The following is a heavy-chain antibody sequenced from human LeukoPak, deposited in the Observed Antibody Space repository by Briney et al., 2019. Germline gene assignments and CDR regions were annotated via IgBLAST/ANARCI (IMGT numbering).Heavy chain of an antibody. D-gene: IGHD4-23*01. V-gene: IGHV3-33*01. CDR1: GFTFSSYG. CDR3: ARTLDYGGNSDPYFDY. CDR2: IWYDGSNK. J-gene: IGHJ4*02. Sequence: GGSLRLSCAASGFTFSSYGMHWVRQAPGKGLEWVAVIWYDGSNKYYADSVKGRFTISRDNSKNTLYLQMNSLRAEDTAVYYCARTLDYGGNSDPYFDYWGQGTLVPVSS.